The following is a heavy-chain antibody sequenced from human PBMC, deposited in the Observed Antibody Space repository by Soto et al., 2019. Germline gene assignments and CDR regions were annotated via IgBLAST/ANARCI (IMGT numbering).Heavy chain of an antibody. CDR3: GRRNSGGNWFDP. CDR1: GGSVTSGTYF. CDR2: ISYSGNT. D-gene: IGHD4-17*01. Sequence: ASETLSLTCTVSGGSVTSGTYFWNWVRQPPGKGLEWIGYISYSGNTDYNPSLKSRATISVDTSKTQFSLILTSLTAADTAVYYCGRRNSGGNWFDPWGPGTLVTVSS. V-gene: IGHV4-61*01. J-gene: IGHJ5*02.